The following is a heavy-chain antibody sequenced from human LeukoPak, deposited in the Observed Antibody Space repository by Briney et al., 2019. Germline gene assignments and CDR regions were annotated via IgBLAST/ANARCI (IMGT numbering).Heavy chain of an antibody. Sequence: ASVKVSCKASGGTFSSCAISWVRQAPGQGLEWMGGTIPIFGTANYAQKFQGRVTITADESTSTAYMELSSLRSEDTAVYYCASGIAVAAGDDYWGQGTLVTVSS. CDR1: GGTFSSCA. CDR2: TIPIFGTA. CDR3: ASGIAVAAGDDY. V-gene: IGHV1-69*13. J-gene: IGHJ4*02. D-gene: IGHD6-19*01.